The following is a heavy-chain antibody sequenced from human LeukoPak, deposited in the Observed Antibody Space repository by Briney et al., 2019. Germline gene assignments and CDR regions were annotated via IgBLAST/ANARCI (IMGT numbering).Heavy chain of an antibody. D-gene: IGHD3-16*01. J-gene: IGHJ4*02. Sequence: SGGSLRLSCVASGFTFSSYWMTWVRQAPGKGLEWVANIKTDGSQIYYVDSVKGRFTISRDNAKNSLYLQMNSLRAEDTAVYYCARDNDSRDPPHFDYWGQGTLVTVSS. V-gene: IGHV3-7*01. CDR3: ARDNDSRDPPHFDY. CDR1: GFTFSSYW. CDR2: IKTDGSQI.